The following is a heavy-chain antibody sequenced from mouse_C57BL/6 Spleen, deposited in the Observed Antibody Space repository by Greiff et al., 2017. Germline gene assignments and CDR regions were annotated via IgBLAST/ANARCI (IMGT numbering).Heavy chain of an antibody. V-gene: IGHV1-15*01. CDR3: TRYYGSSYTYAMDY. CDR2: IDPETGGT. CDR1: GYTFTDYE. Sequence: QVQLQQSGAELVRPGASVTLSCKASGYTFTDYEMHWVKQTPVHGLEWIGAIDPETGGTAYNQKFKGKAILTADKSSSTAYMELRSLTSEDSAVYYCTRYYGSSYTYAMDYWGQGTSVTVSS. D-gene: IGHD1-1*01. J-gene: IGHJ4*01.